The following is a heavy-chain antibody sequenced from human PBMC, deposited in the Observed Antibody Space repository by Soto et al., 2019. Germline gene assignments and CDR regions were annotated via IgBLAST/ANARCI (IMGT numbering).Heavy chain of an antibody. CDR1: GGSISSSNW. J-gene: IGHJ6*02. CDR2: IYHSGST. D-gene: IGHD2-15*01. V-gene: IGHV4-4*02. Sequence: QVQLQESGPGLVKPSGTLSLTCAVSGGSISSSNWWSWVRQPPGKGLEWIGEIYHSGSTNYNPSLKGRGTISVDKAKNQFLQELGSGTAADPAVDYWARVRWSYYYGKDVRGQGTTVTVSS. CDR3: ARVRWSYYYGKDV.